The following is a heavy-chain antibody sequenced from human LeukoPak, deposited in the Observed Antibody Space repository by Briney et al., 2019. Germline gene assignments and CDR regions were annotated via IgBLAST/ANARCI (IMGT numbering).Heavy chain of an antibody. CDR3: ARVSKSFWSGYSAAYYYYYYMDV. V-gene: IGHV4-59*01. CDR2: IYYSGST. Sequence: PSETLSLTCTVSGGSISSYYWSWIRQPPGKGLEWIGYIYYSGSTNYNPSLKSRVTISVDTSKNQFSLKLSSVTAADTAVYYCARVSKSFWSGYSAAYYYYYYMDVWGKGTTVTVSS. CDR1: GGSISSYY. D-gene: IGHD3-3*01. J-gene: IGHJ6*03.